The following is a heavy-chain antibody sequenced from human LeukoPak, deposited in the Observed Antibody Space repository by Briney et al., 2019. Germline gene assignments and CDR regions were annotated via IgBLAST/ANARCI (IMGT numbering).Heavy chain of an antibody. Sequence: SETLSLTCTVSGGSISSGDYYWSWIRQPPGQGLEWIGYIYYSGGTYYNPSLKSRVTISVDTSKNQFSLKLSSVTAADTAVYYCARGFDGGSPFDYWGQGTLVTVSS. CDR3: ARGFDGGSPFDY. D-gene: IGHD3-16*01. CDR2: IYYSGGT. V-gene: IGHV4-30-4*01. CDR1: GGSISSGDYY. J-gene: IGHJ4*02.